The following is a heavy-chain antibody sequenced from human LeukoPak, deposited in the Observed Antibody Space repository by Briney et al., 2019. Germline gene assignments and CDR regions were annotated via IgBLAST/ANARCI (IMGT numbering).Heavy chain of an antibody. Sequence: GESLKTSWKGSGYSFSSYWNGWVRPMPGEGLEWVGIIYPGDSDTRYSPSFQGQVTISADESISTAYLQWSSLKASDTAMYYCARRGSYCGGDCYSSAYYYGMDVWGQGTTVTVSS. CDR2: IYPGDSDT. D-gene: IGHD2-21*02. V-gene: IGHV5-51*01. CDR3: ARRGSYCGGDCYSSAYYYGMDV. J-gene: IGHJ6*02. CDR1: GYSFSSYW.